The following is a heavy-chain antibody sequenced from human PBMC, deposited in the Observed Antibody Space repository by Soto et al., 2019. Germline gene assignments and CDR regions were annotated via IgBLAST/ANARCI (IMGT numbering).Heavy chain of an antibody. V-gene: IGHV4-61*01. J-gene: IGHJ6*02. CDR2: IYYSGST. CDR3: ARAGTWYYYYGMDV. D-gene: IGHD6-13*01. CDR1: GGSVSSGSYY. Sequence: SETLSLTCTVSGGSVSSGSYYWSWIRQPPGKGLEWIGYIYYSGSTNYNPSLKSRVTISVDTSKNQFSLKLSSVTAADTAVYYRARAGTWYYYYGMDVWGQGTTVTVSS.